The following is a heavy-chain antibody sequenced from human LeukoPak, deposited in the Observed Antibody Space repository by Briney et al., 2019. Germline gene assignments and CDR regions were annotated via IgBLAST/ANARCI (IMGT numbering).Heavy chain of an antibody. V-gene: IGHV3-23*01. CDR1: GFTFSSYA. CDR3: AKDPRWSSGWRSSNGDAFDI. J-gene: IGHJ3*02. CDR2: ISGSGGST. Sequence: PGGSLRLSCAASGFTFSSYAMSWVRQAPGEGLEWVSAISGSGGSTYYADSVKGRFTISRDNSKNTLYLQMNSLRAEDTAVYYCAKDPRWSSGWRSSNGDAFDIWGQGTMVTVSS. D-gene: IGHD6-19*01.